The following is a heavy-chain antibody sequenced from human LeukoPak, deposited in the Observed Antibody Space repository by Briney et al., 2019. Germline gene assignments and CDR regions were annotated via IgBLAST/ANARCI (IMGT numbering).Heavy chain of an antibody. V-gene: IGHV3-9*01. CDR2: ISWNSGSI. CDR3: AKDGDCSSTSCRKVPYYYGMDV. Sequence: GGSLGLSCAASGFTFDDYAMHWVRQAPGKGLEWVSGISWNSGSIGYADSVKGRFTISRDNAKNSLYLQMNSLRAEDTALYYCAKDGDCSSTSCRKVPYYYGMDVWGQGTTVTVSS. CDR1: GFTFDDYA. J-gene: IGHJ6*02. D-gene: IGHD2-2*01.